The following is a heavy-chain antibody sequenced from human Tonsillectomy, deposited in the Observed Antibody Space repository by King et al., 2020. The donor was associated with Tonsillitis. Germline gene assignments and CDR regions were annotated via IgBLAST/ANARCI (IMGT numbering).Heavy chain of an antibody. CDR1: AFTFSNYV. D-gene: IGHD3-9*01. V-gene: IGHV3-23*04. J-gene: IGHJ4*02. CDR3: AKVNYDILTHFDC. CDR2: ISGSGGNT. Sequence: VQLVESGGGLVQPGGSLRLSCAASAFTFSNYVMSWVRQAPGKGLEWVSTISGSGGNTYYADSVKGRFTISRDNSKNTLYLQMNSLTAEDTAVYFCAKVNYDILTHFDCWGQGTLVTVSS.